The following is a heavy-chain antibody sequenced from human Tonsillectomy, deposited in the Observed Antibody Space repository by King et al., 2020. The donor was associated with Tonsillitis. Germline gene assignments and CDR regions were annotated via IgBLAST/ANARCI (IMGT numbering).Heavy chain of an antibody. J-gene: IGHJ3*02. CDR2: IYPGDSDT. Sequence: VQLVESGAEVKKPGGSLKISCKGSGYSFTSYWIGWVRQMPGKGLEWVGIIYPGDSDTRYSPSFQGQVTISADKSISTAYLQWSSLKASDTAMYYCERRGQVRCLSRMGVVARGACDIWRQEKSVTVS. CDR1: GYSFTSYW. D-gene: IGHD2-15*01. V-gene: IGHV5-51*01. CDR3: ERRGQVRCLSRMGVVARGACDI.